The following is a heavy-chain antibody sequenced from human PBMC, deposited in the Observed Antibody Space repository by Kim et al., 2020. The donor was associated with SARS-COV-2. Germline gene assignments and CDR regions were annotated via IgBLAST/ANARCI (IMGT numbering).Heavy chain of an antibody. J-gene: IGHJ4*02. V-gene: IGHV4-39*01. CDR3: ARHYDSSGPYYFDY. Sequence: SETLSLTCTVSGVSISSSSYYWGWIRQPPGKGLEWIVSIYYSGSTYYNPSLKSRVTISVDTSKNQFSLKLSSVTAADTAVYYCARHYDSSGPYYFDYCGQGTLVTVSS. CDR2: IYYSGST. CDR1: GVSISSSSYY. D-gene: IGHD3-22*01.